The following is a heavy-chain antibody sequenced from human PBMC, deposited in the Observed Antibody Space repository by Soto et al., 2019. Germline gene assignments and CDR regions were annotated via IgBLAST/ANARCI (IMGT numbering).Heavy chain of an antibody. D-gene: IGHD2-2*03. Sequence: PSETLSLTCTVSGDSVSTNRYSWGWIRQSPGKGLEWIGTIYSSENTYYNPSLLSRVTISVDTSKNEFSLRLSSVTAADTAVYYCARLNGYCISTKCHGSYGMDVSGPATTVTVSS. CDR1: GDSVSTNRYS. J-gene: IGHJ6*02. CDR3: ARLNGYCISTKCHGSYGMDV. V-gene: IGHV4-39*01. CDR2: IYSSENT.